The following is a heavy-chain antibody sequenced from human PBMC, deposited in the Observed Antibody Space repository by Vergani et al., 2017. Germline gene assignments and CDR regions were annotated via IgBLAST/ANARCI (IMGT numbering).Heavy chain of an antibody. D-gene: IGHD2-2*01. CDR1: GFTFSSYG. Sequence: QVQLVESGGGVVQPGGSLRLSCAASGFTFSSYGMHWVRQAPGKGLEWVAFIRYDGSNKYYADSVKGRFTISRDNSKNTLYLQMNSLRAEDTAVYYCARDPGQLLGEGLDYWGQGTLVTVSS. CDR3: ARDPGQLLGEGLDY. V-gene: IGHV3-30*02. CDR2: IRYDGSNK. J-gene: IGHJ4*02.